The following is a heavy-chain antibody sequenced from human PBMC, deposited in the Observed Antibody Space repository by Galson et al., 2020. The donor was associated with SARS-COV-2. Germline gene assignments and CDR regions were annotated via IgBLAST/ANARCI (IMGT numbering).Heavy chain of an antibody. CDR2: IYYSGST. Sequence: ASETLSLTCTVSGGSISSYYWSWIRQPPGKGLEWIGYIYYSGSTNYNPSLKSRVTISVDTSKNQFSLKLSSVTAADTAVYYCARGFDSWGQGTLVTVFS. J-gene: IGHJ4*02. CDR1: GGSISSYY. CDR3: ARGFDS. V-gene: IGHV4-59*08.